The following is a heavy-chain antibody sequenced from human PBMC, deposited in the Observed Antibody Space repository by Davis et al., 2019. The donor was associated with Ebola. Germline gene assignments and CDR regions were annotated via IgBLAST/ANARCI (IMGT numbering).Heavy chain of an antibody. D-gene: IGHD3-3*01. J-gene: IGHJ4*02. CDR3: ARQLTIFGVVYDY. CDR2: IYYSGST. CDR1: GGSIGSSSYY. V-gene: IGHV4-61*05. Sequence: SETLSLTCTVSGGSIGSSSYYWGWIRQPPGKGLEWIGYIYYSGSTNYNPSLKSRVTISVDTSKNQFSLKLSSVTAADTAVYYCARQLTIFGVVYDYWGQGTLVTVSS.